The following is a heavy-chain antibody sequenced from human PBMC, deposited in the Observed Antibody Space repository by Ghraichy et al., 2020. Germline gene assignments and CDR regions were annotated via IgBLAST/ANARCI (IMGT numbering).Heavy chain of an antibody. J-gene: IGHJ3*02. CDR2: ISWNSGTI. CDR1: GFTFDDYA. Sequence: GGSLRLSCTASGFTFDDYAMHWVRQAPGKGLEWVSGISWNSGTIDYADSVKGRFTISRDNAKNFLYLQMNALRVEDTALYYCAKAPRHSSSSGDAFDIWGQGTMVTVSS. V-gene: IGHV3-9*01. CDR3: AKAPRHSSSSGDAFDI. D-gene: IGHD6-6*01.